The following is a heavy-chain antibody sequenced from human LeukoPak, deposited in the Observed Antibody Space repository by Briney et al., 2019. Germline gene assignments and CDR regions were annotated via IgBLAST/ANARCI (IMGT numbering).Heavy chain of an antibody. Sequence: GSLRLSCAASGFTVSSYAMSWVRQAPGKGLEWVSAISGSGGSTYYADSVKGRFTISRDNSKNTLYLQMNSLRAEDTAVYYCAKYRSSGSYSGEIDHWGQGTLVTVSS. CDR2: ISGSGGST. J-gene: IGHJ4*02. V-gene: IGHV3-23*01. D-gene: IGHD3-10*01. CDR3: AKYRSSGSYSGEIDH. CDR1: GFTVSSYA.